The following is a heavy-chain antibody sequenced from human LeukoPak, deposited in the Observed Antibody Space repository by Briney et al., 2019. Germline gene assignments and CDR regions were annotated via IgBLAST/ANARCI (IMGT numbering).Heavy chain of an antibody. CDR2: ISSNGGST. CDR3: ARGYSYGGSVFDI. Sequence: GGSLRLSCAASGFTFSNYVMHWVRQAPGKGLEYVSRISSNGGSTYYANSVKGRFTISRDNSKNTLYLQMGSLRAEDMALYYCARGYSYGGSVFDIWGQGTMVTVSS. J-gene: IGHJ3*02. CDR1: GFTFSNYV. D-gene: IGHD2-15*01. V-gene: IGHV3-64*01.